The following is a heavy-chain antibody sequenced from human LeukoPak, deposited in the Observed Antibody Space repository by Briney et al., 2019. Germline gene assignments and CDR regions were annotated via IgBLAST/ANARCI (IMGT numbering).Heavy chain of an antibody. V-gene: IGHV6-1*01. Sequence: SQTLSLTYANSGDSFSSNSVTWNWIRQSPSRGLEWLGRTYYRSTWYNDYAVSVRGRITVNPDTSKNQFSLHLNSVTPEDTAVYYCARRLTQYDCFDPWGQGILVTVSS. CDR1: GDSFSSNSVT. J-gene: IGHJ5*02. CDR3: ARRLTQYDCFDP. CDR2: TYYRSTWYN. D-gene: IGHD2-2*01.